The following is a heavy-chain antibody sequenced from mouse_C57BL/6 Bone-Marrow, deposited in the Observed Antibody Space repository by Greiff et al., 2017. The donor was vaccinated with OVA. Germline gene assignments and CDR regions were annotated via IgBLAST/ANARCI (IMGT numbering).Heavy chain of an antibody. J-gene: IGHJ2*01. D-gene: IGHD2-10*02. Sequence: EVKLVESGGGLVQSGRSLRLSCATSGFTFSDFYMEWVRQAPGKGLEWIAASRNKANDYTTEYSASVKGRFIVSRDTSQSILYLQMNALRAEDTAIYYCARDAGYGLDYWGQGTTLTVSS. CDR1: GFTFSDFY. V-gene: IGHV7-1*01. CDR2: SRNKANDYTT. CDR3: ARDAGYGLDY.